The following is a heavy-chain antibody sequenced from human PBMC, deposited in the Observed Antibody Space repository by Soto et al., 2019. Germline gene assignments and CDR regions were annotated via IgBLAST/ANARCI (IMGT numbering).Heavy chain of an antibody. Sequence: PGGSLRLSCAASGFTFSSYAMSWVRQAPGKGLEWVGRIKSKTDGGTTDYAAPVKGRFTISRDDSKNTLYLQMNSLKTEDTAVYYCICVGATNPYYFDYWGQGTLVTVSS. CDR1: GFTFSSYA. D-gene: IGHD1-26*01. J-gene: IGHJ4*02. CDR2: IKSKTDGGTT. V-gene: IGHV3-15*01. CDR3: ICVGATNPYYFDY.